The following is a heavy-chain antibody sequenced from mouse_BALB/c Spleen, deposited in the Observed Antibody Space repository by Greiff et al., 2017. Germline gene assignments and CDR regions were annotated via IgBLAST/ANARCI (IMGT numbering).Heavy chain of an antibody. Sequence: EVQLQQSGAELVKPGASVKLSCTASGFNIKDTYMHWVKQRPEQGLEWIGRIDPANGNTKYDPKFQGKATITADTSSNTAYLQLSSLTSEDTAVYYCARPSGYVAWFAYWGQGTLVTVSA. CDR3: ARPSGYVAWFAY. J-gene: IGHJ3*01. V-gene: IGHV14-3*02. CDR2: IDPANGNT. CDR1: GFNIKDTY. D-gene: IGHD3-1*01.